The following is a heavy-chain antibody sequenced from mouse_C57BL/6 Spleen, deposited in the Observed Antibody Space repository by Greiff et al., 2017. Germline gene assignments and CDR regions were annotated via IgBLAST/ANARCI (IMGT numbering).Heavy chain of an antibody. CDR1: GYTFTSYW. Sequence: QVQLKQPGAELVRPGTSVKLSCKASGYTFTSYWMHWVKQRPGQGLEWIGVIDPSDSYTNYNQKFKGKATLTVDTSSSTAYMQLSSLTSEDSAVYYCANYYGSSLGFAYWGQGTLVTVSA. D-gene: IGHD1-1*01. V-gene: IGHV1-59*01. CDR2: IDPSDSYT. CDR3: ANYYGSSLGFAY. J-gene: IGHJ3*01.